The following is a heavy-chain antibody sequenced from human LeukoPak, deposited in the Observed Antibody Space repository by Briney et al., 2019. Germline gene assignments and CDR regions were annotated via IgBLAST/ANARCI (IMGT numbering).Heavy chain of an antibody. CDR2: IYYSGST. J-gene: IGHJ4*02. CDR1: GGSISSGGYY. D-gene: IGHD3-22*01. CDR3: ARGRGSGYYYRFDY. Sequence: SETLSLTCTVSGGSISSGGYYWSWIRQHPGKGLEWIGYIYYSGSTYYNPSLKSRATISVDTSKNQFSLKLSSVTAADTAVYYCARGRGSGYYYRFDYWGQGTLVTVSS. V-gene: IGHV4-31*03.